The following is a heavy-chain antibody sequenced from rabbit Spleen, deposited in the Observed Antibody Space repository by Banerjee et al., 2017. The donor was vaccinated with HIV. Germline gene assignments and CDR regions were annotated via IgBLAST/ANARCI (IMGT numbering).Heavy chain of an antibody. Sequence: QEELEESGRGLVKPEGSLTLTCKASGFSFSDRDVMCWVRQAPGKGLEWIACINTATGKPVYATWAKGRFTISTTSSTTVTLQMTSLSAADTATYFCARDTSTSFSTYGMDLWGQGTLVTVS. V-gene: IGHV1S45*01. CDR2: INTATGKP. D-gene: IGHD1-1*01. CDR1: GFSFSDRDV. J-gene: IGHJ3*01. CDR3: ARDTSTSFSTYGMDL.